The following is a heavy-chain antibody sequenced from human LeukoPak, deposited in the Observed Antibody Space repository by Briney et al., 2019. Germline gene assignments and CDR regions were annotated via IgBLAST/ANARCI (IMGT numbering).Heavy chain of an antibody. Sequence: NTGGSLRLSCAAPGFTFSSYSMNWVRQAPGKGLEWVSSISSSSSYIYYADSVKGRFTISRDNAKNSLYLQMNSLRAEDTAVYYCARAYSSSSGKDAFDIWGQGTMVTVST. D-gene: IGHD6-13*01. CDR3: ARAYSSSSGKDAFDI. CDR2: ISSSSSYI. J-gene: IGHJ3*02. CDR1: GFTFSSYS. V-gene: IGHV3-21*01.